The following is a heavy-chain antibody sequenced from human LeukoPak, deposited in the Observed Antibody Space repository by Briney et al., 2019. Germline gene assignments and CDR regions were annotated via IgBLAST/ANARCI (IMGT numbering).Heavy chain of an antibody. Sequence: GGSLRLSCATSGFTFISYSMTWVRQTPGKGLEWVSAISGSGSDIYYADSVKGRLTISRDTAKSSLYLQMNSLRAEDTAVYYCARLRAGDYFDYWGQGTLVTVSS. CDR3: ARLRAGDYFDY. J-gene: IGHJ4*02. CDR1: GFTFISYS. V-gene: IGHV3-21*01. D-gene: IGHD6-19*01. CDR2: ISGSGSDI.